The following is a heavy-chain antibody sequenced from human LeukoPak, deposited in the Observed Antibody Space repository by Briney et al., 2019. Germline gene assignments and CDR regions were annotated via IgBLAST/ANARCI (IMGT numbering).Heavy chain of an antibody. CDR3: ARGPRDLHYYAQLFFDY. V-gene: IGHV1-69*13. J-gene: IGHJ4*02. CDR1: GGTFSSYA. D-gene: IGHD3-10*01. Sequence: ASVKVSCKASGGTFSSYAISWVRQAPGQGLEWMGGIIPIFGTANYAQKFQGRVTITADESTSTAYMELSSLRSEDTAVYYCARGPRDLHYYAQLFFDYWGQGTLVTVSS. CDR2: IIPIFGTA.